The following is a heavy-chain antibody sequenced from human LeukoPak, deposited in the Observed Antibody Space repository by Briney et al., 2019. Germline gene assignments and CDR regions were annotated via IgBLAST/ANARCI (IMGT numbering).Heavy chain of an antibody. Sequence: SETLSLTCTVSGGSISSSNYYWGWIRQPPGKGLEWIGSIYYSRSTYYNPSLKSRVTISVDTSKNQFSLNLTSVTAADTAVYYCASRTVAVEGIDPWGQGTLVTVSS. V-gene: IGHV4-39*01. J-gene: IGHJ5*02. CDR2: IYYSRST. CDR1: GGSISSSNYY. D-gene: IGHD4-11*01. CDR3: ASRTVAVEGIDP.